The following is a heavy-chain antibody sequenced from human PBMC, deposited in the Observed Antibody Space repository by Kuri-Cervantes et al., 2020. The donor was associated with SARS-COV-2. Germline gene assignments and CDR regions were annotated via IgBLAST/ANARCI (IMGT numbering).Heavy chain of an antibody. D-gene: IGHD5-24*01. CDR2: ISYDGSNK. CDR1: GLTFSSYA. CDR3: ARARRDGYKGPLD. J-gene: IGHJ4*02. V-gene: IGHV3-30-3*01. Sequence: GESLKISCAASGLTFSSYAMHWVRQAPGKGLEWVSLISYDGSNKYYADSVKGRFTISRDNSKNTLYLQMNSLRAEDTAVYYCARARRDGYKGPLDWGQGTLVTVSS.